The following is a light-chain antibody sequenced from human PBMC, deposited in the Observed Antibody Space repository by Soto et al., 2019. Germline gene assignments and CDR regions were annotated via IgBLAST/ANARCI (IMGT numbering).Light chain of an antibody. J-gene: IGLJ1*01. Sequence: QSVLAQPASVSGSRGQSITISCTGTSSDVGRYNYVSWFQQHPGKVPKLIIYDVSNWPPGVSDRFSVSKSGNTASLTISGLQPEDEADYYCCSFTSSSTFVFGSGTKVSIL. CDR3: CSFTSSSTFV. V-gene: IGLV2-14*03. CDR2: DVS. CDR1: SSDVGRYNY.